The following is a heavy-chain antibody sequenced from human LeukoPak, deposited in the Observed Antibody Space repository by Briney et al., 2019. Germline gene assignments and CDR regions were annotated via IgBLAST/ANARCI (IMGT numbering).Heavy chain of an antibody. CDR1: GFTFSNYW. CDR2: ISSDGTDT. Sequence: GGSLRLSCAASGFTFSNYWMHWVRQAPGKGLVWVSRISSDGTDTSYADSVKGRFTISRDNAKNTLYLRMNSLRAEDTAVYYCARVHYGDYVDYWGQGTLVTVSS. D-gene: IGHD4-17*01. J-gene: IGHJ4*02. V-gene: IGHV3-74*01. CDR3: ARVHYGDYVDY.